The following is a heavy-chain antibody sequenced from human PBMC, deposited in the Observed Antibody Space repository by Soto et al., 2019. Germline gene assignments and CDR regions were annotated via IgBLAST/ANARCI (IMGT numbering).Heavy chain of an antibody. D-gene: IGHD3-3*01. Sequence: QVQLQESGPGLVKPSQTLSLTCTVSGGYISSGGYYWTWIRQHPVKGLEWIGYTYYSGRTYYSPSLLIRVISSVDTSRNQSPLMLSSVTAAITVVYYCARSVFPWGRGTLMTVPP. J-gene: IGHJ5*02. CDR3: ARSVFP. CDR2: TYYSGRT. CDR1: GGYISSGGYY. V-gene: IGHV4-31*03.